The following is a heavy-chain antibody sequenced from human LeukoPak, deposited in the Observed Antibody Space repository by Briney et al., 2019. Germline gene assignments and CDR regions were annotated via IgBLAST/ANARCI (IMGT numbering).Heavy chain of an antibody. CDR1: GFTFNKYG. J-gene: IGHJ6*02. D-gene: IGHD5-12*01. CDR3: AKAYSGYEPYGLDV. CDR2: RSDDGSAQ. V-gene: IGHV3-30*18. Sequence: PGGSLRLSCIASGFTFNKYGMHWVRQAPGKGLEWVAVRSDDGSAQHYADSVRGRFTISRDNAKNTLSLQMNSLRAEDAALYYCAKAYSGYEPYGLDVWGQGTTVTVSS.